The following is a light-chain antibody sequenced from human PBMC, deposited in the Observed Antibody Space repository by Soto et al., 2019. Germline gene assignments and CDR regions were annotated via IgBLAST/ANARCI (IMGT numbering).Light chain of an antibody. CDR3: SSYSSTTSYV. V-gene: IGLV2-14*01. J-gene: IGLJ1*01. CDR2: DVS. CDR1: TSDIGGYDF. Sequence: QSALTQPASVSGSPGQSITISCTGTTSDIGGYDFVSWYQQHPGKAPKLMIYDVSNRPSGVSDRFSGSKSGSTASLTISGLHSEDEADYYCSSYSSTTSYVFVAGTKLTV.